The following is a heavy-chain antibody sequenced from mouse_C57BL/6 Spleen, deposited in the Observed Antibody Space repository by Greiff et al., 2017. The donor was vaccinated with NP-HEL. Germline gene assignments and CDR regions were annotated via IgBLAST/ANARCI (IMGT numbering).Heavy chain of an antibody. CDR3: TRDPGTGDFDY. V-gene: IGHV5-9-1*02. J-gene: IGHJ2*01. CDR2: ISSGGDYI. D-gene: IGHD3-3*01. Sequence: EVQLQESGEGLVKPGGSLKLSCAASGFTFSSYAMSWVRQTPEKRLEWVAYISSGGDYIYYADTVKGRFTISRDNARNTLYLQMSSLKSEDTAMYYCTRDPGTGDFDYWAKAPLSQSPQ. CDR1: GFTFSSYA.